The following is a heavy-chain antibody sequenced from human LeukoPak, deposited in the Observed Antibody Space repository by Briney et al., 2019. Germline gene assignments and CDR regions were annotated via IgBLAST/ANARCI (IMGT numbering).Heavy chain of an antibody. CDR1: GYTFTSYY. CDR3: ARALDSGSYSVGEDFDY. J-gene: IGHJ4*02. V-gene: IGHV1-46*01. Sequence: ASVKVSCKASGYTFTSYYMHWVRQAPGQGLEWMGIINPSGGSTSYAQKFQGRVTMTRDTSTSTVYMELSSLRSEDTAVYYCARALDSGSYSVGEDFDYWGQGTLVTVSS. CDR2: INPSGGST. D-gene: IGHD1-26*01.